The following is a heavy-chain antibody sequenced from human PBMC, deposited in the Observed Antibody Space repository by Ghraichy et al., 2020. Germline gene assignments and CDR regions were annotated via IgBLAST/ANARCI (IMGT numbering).Heavy chain of an antibody. CDR2: INSDGSST. V-gene: IGHV3-74*01. D-gene: IGHD6-13*01. CDR1: GFTFISFW. Sequence: LSLTCAASGFTFISFWMHWVRQVPGKGLVWVSRINSDGSSTSYADSVKGRFTISRDNAKNTLYLQMNSLRAEDTAVYYCTRGWISAVGDLDYWGQGTLVTVSS. J-gene: IGHJ4*02. CDR3: TRGWISAVGDLDY.